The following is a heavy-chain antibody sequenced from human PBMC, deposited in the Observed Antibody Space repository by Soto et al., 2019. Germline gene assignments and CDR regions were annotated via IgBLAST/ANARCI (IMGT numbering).Heavy chain of an antibody. CDR2: MSYSGSS. V-gene: IGHV4-59*01. CDR1: GGSLSTYY. CDR3: AKTRITSTAATFDP. D-gene: IGHD1-20*01. J-gene: IGHJ5*02. Sequence: SETLSLTCTVSGGSLSTYYWSWIRQPPGKGLEWIVYMSYSGSSSYNPSPKSRVTMSVDTSKNQVSLKLSSVTAADTAVYYCAKTRITSTAATFDPWGQGTLVTVSS.